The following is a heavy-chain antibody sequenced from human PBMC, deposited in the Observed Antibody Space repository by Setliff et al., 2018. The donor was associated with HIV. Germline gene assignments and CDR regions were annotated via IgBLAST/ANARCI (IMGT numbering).Heavy chain of an antibody. CDR1: GYSISSGYY. D-gene: IGHD5-12*01. Sequence: LSLTCAVSGYSISSGYYWGWIRQPPGKGLEWIGEINPGGSTNYNPSLKSRVTISVDTSKNHFSLNLSSVTAADTAVFYCARRGWNGYKAFDYWGQGTLVTVSS. J-gene: IGHJ4*02. CDR3: ARRGWNGYKAFDY. V-gene: IGHV4-38-2*01. CDR2: INPGGST.